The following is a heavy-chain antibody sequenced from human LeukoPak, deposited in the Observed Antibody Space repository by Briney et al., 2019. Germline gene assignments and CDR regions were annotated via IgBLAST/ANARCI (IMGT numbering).Heavy chain of an antibody. CDR3: ARHPPRESRGNVFDI. CDR2: IFSSGTT. V-gene: IGHV4-59*08. D-gene: IGHD5-24*01. Sequence: KSSETLSLTCTVSDGSVSNYYWSWIRQPPGKGLEWIGYIFSSGTTNYNPSLRGRVAISVDTSKNQVSLNLRSVTAADTALYFCARHPPRESRGNVFDIWGQGTVVAVSS. J-gene: IGHJ3*02. CDR1: DGSVSNYY.